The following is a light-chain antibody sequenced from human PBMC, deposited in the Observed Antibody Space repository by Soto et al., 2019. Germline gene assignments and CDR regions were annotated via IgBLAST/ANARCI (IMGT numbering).Light chain of an antibody. CDR2: DAS. CDR3: QQRSNWPRT. CDR1: QSVSSW. J-gene: IGKJ1*01. Sequence: EIELTQSPATLSFSAGERATLSCRASQSVSSWLAWYQQKPGQTPRLLIYDASNMATGIPARFSGSGSGTDVTLTITSLEPEDFAVYYCQQRSNWPRTFGQGTKVEIK. V-gene: IGKV3-11*01.